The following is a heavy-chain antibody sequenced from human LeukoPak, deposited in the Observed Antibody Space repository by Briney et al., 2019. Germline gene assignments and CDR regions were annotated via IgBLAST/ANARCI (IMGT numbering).Heavy chain of an antibody. CDR1: GYTFTSYA. CDR3: ARDGKMSTVYSSSWYYRDY. V-gene: IGHV7-4-1*02. CDR2: INTNTGNP. Sequence: ASVKVSCKASGYTFTSYAMNWVRQAPGQGLEWMGWINTNTGNPTYAQGFTGRFVFSLDTSVSTAYLQISSLKAEDTAVYYCARDGKMSTVYSSSWYYRDYWGQGTLVTVSS. D-gene: IGHD6-13*01. J-gene: IGHJ4*02.